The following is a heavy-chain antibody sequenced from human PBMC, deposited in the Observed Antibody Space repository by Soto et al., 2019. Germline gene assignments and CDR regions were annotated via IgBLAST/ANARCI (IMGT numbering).Heavy chain of an antibody. CDR2: ISSSSSYI. V-gene: IGHV3-21*01. CDR1: GFTFSSYS. CDR3: AGYYDILTGFDY. D-gene: IGHD3-9*01. Sequence: GGSLRLSCAASGFTFSSYSMNWVRQAPGKGLEWVSSISSSSSYIYYADSVKGRFTISRDNAKNSLYLQMNSLRAEDTAVYYCAGYYDILTGFDYWGQGTLVTVSS. J-gene: IGHJ4*02.